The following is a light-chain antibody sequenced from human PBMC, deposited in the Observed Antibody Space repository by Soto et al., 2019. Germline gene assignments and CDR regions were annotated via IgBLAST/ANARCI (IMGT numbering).Light chain of an antibody. CDR2: AAS. CDR1: QGISSY. J-gene: IGKJ5*01. Sequence: IQLTQSPSSLSASVGDRVTITCRASQGISSYLAWYQQKPGKAPKLLIYAASTLQGGVPSRFSGSGSGTDFPLTINSLQPEDLANYCWQQLNSYPITFGQGTRLEIK. CDR3: QQLNSYPIT. V-gene: IGKV1-9*01.